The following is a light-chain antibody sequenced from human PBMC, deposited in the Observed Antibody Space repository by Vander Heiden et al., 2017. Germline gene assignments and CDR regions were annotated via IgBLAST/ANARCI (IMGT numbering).Light chain of an antibody. CDR2: GNT. Sequence: QSVLTQPPSVPGAPGPRVTISCTGSSSNTGADYDLHWYQQLPGTAPKLLIYGNTNRPSVVPDRFSGSKSGTSASLAITGLQAADEGFYYCQSYDSGLSRWVFGGGTRLTVL. J-gene: IGLJ3*02. CDR3: QSYDSGLSRWV. CDR1: SSNTGADYD. V-gene: IGLV1-40*01.